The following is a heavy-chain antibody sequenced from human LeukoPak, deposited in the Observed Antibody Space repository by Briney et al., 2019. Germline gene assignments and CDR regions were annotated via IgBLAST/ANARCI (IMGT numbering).Heavy chain of an antibody. CDR2: ITSDGGTT. J-gene: IGHJ5*02. Sequence: GGSLRLSCAASGFTFSNYPMRWVRQAPGKGLEYVSAITSDGGTTYYANSVKGRFTISRDNSKNTLYLQMGSLRAEDMAVYYCARDSYFAAFNWFEPWGQGTLVIVSS. D-gene: IGHD3-10*01. CDR3: ARDSYFAAFNWFEP. CDR1: GFTFSNYP. V-gene: IGHV3-64*01.